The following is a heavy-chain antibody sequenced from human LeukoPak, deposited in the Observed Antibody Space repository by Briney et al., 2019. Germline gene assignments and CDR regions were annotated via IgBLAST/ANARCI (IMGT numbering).Heavy chain of an antibody. CDR3: ARSGKYRSSTSCYLYWFDP. Sequence: ASVKVSCKASGYTFTSYAMNWVRQAPGQGLEWMGWINTNTGNPTYAQGFTGRFVFSLDTSVSTAYLQISSLKAEDTAVYYCARSGKYRSSTSCYLYWFDPWGQGTLVTVSS. D-gene: IGHD2-2*01. J-gene: IGHJ5*02. CDR1: GYTFTSYA. CDR2: INTNTGNP. V-gene: IGHV7-4-1*02.